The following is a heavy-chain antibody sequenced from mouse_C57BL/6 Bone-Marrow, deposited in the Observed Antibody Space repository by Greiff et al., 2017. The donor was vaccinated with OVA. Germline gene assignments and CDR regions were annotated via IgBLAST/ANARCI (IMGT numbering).Heavy chain of an antibody. V-gene: IGHV1-55*01. Sequence: QVQLQQPGAELVKPGASVKMSCKASGYTFTSYWITWVKQRPGQGLEWIGDLYPGSGSTNYNEKFKSKATLTVDTSSSTAYMQLSSQTSEDSAVYYCARGSLPDGDYWGQGTSVTVSS. CDR1: GYTFTSYW. CDR2: LYPGSGST. J-gene: IGHJ4*01. CDR3: ARGSLPDGDY.